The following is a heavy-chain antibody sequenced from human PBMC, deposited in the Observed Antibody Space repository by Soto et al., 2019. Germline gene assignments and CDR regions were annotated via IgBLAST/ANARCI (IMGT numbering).Heavy chain of an antibody. CDR3: SKAMIGSYDSDAFDV. D-gene: IGHD3-22*01. V-gene: IGHV3-30*18. Sequence: QVQLVESGGGVVQPGRSLRLSCAASGFSFSRYGIHWVRQAPGKGLEWVAVISYGESTTFYADSVKGRFTISRDNSKNTLFLQMNSLRPEDTAVYYCSKAMIGSYDSDAFDVWGQGTMVTVSS. CDR2: ISYGESTT. J-gene: IGHJ3*01. CDR1: GFSFSRYG.